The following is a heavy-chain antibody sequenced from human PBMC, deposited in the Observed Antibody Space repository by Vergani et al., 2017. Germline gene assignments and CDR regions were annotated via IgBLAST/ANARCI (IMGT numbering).Heavy chain of an antibody. D-gene: IGHD6-13*01. V-gene: IGHV3-30-3*01. J-gene: IGHJ5*02. CDR3: ARARGSSWYLDNFNWFDP. CDR2: ISYDGSNK. CDR1: GFTFSSYA. Sequence: VQVVESGGGVVQPGRSLRLSCAASGFTFSSYAMHWVRQAPGKGLEWVAVISYDGSNKYYADSVKGRFTISRDNSKNTLYLQMNSLRAEDTAVYYCARARGSSWYLDNFNWFDPWGQGTLVTVSS.